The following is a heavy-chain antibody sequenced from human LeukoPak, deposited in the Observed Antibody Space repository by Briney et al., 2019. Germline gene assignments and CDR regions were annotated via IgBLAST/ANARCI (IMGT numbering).Heavy chain of an antibody. V-gene: IGHV1-2*02. J-gene: IGHJ4*02. D-gene: IGHD2-2*01. CDR2: INPNSGGT. CDR3: ARDGTQDIVVVPAAIHL. Sequence: GASVKVSCKASGYTFTGYYMHWVRQAPGQGLEWMGWINPNSGGTNYAQKVQGRVTMTRDTASSSAYMELSRLRSDDTAVYYCARDGTQDIVVVPAAIHLWGQGTLVTVSS. CDR1: GYTFTGYY.